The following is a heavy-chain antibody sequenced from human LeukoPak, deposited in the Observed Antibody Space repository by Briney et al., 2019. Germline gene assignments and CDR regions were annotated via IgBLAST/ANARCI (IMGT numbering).Heavy chain of an antibody. CDR2: INPNSGGT. CDR3: AGRNKGGNSADY. V-gene: IGHV1-2*02. Sequence: ASVKVSCKASGYTFTGYYTHWVRQAPGQGLEWMGWINPNSGGTNYAQKFQGRVTMTRDTSISTAYMELSRRRSDDTAVYYCAGRNKGGNSADYWGQGTLVTVSS. D-gene: IGHD4-23*01. J-gene: IGHJ4*02. CDR1: GYTFTGYY.